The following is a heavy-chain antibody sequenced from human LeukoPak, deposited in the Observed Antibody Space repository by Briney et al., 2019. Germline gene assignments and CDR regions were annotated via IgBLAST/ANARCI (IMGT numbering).Heavy chain of an antibody. J-gene: IGHJ3*02. V-gene: IGHV3-23*01. CDR2: IRGSGGGT. Sequence: GSLRLSCAASGFTFSSYGMSWVRQPPGKGLEWVSGIRGSGGGTYYAHSVKGRFTISRDNSKNTLYLQMNSLRAEDTAVYYCAKPSSGYNLVAYDIWGRGTMVTVSS. CDR1: GFTFSSYG. D-gene: IGHD3-22*01. CDR3: AKPSSGYNLVAYDI.